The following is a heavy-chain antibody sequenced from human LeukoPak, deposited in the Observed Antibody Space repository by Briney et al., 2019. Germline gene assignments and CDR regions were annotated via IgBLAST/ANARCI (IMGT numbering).Heavy chain of an antibody. Sequence: PSETLSLTCTVSGDSIRTYYWSWLRQPPGKGLEWIGYIHYSGSTSSNPSLKSRVTISVDTSKNQLSLKLISVTTADTAVYYCAREEDGVTDDAFDIWGQGTMVTVSS. V-gene: IGHV4-59*01. D-gene: IGHD2-21*02. CDR3: AREEDGVTDDAFDI. J-gene: IGHJ3*02. CDR1: GDSIRTYY. CDR2: IHYSGST.